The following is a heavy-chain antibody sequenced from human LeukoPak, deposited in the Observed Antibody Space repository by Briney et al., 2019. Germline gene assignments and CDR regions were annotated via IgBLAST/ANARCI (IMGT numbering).Heavy chain of an antibody. CDR1: GFTVSSNY. D-gene: IGHD1-26*01. V-gene: IGHV4-38-2*01. Sequence: GSLRLSCAASGFTVSSNYMSWVRQPPGKGLEWLGSIYHSGSTDYSPSLKSRVTISVDTSTNQFSLKLSSVTAADTAVYYCARGHSGSYPPPFDYWGQGTLVTVSS. J-gene: IGHJ4*02. CDR2: IYHSGST. CDR3: ARGHSGSYPPPFDY.